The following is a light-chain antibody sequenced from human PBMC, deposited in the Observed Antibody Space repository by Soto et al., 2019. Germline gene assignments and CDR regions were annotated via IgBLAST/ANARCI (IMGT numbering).Light chain of an antibody. CDR1: ALPKQY. CDR2: KDF. V-gene: IGLV3-25*02. CDR3: QSTDSNGNFVV. Sequence: SYELTQASSVSVSPGQTARISCSGDALPKQYAYWYQQKPGQAPVLVIYKDFERPSAIPERFSGSRSGATVTLTIRGVQAADEAAYYCQSTDSNGNFVVFGGGTKLTVL. J-gene: IGLJ2*01.